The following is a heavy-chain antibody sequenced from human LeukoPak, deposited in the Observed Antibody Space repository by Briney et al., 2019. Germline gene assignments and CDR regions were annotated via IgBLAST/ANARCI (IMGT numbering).Heavy chain of an antibody. J-gene: IGHJ4*02. CDR2: IRSRVYGGTT. CDR3: TRGTGRYVMVDS. Sequence: GGSLRLSCAASGVTLSSYAMSWARQAPGKGLEWVAFIRSRVYGGTTEHAASVEARFTISRDDSKSIAYLQMNSLRTEDTAVYYCTRGTGRYVMVDSWGQGTLVTVSS. CDR1: GVTLSSYA. V-gene: IGHV3-49*04. D-gene: IGHD1-1*01.